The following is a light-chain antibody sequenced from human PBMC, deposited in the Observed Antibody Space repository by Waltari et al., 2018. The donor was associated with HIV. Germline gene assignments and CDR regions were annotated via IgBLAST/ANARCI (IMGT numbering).Light chain of an antibody. CDR3: QQYNNWPPYT. Sequence: EIVMTQSPATLSVSPGERATLSCRASQSVRSNLAWYPQKPGQAPRLLIYGASTRAAVIRARFSGSGSGTEFTLTNSSLQSEDFAVYYCQQYNNWPPYTFGQGTKLEIK. V-gene: IGKV3-15*01. CDR2: GAS. CDR1: QSVRSN. J-gene: IGKJ2*01.